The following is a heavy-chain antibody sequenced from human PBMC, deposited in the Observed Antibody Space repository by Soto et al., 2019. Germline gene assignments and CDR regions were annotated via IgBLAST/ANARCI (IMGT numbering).Heavy chain of an antibody. CDR3: ASLMGAPTIHNYFYGMDA. V-gene: IGHV3-23*01. Sequence: GGSLRLSCEASGFTFSRYVMTWVRLAPGKGLEWVSGISGSGDDTYYAESVEGRFTISRDNSKDRLYLQMNSLRADDTAVYYCASLMGAPTIHNYFYGMDAWGQGTTVTVSS. CDR2: ISGSGDDT. D-gene: IGHD2-8*01. J-gene: IGHJ6*02. CDR1: GFTFSRYV.